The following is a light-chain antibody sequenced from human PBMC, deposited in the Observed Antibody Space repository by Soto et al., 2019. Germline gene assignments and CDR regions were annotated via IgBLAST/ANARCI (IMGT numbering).Light chain of an antibody. CDR2: DNN. V-gene: IGLV1-51*01. Sequence: QSVLTQPPSVSAAPGQTVTISCSGSSSNIGNTYVSWYQQLPGTAPKLLIYDNNKRPSGIPDRFSDSKSGTSATLAITGLQTGDEADYYCGTWDSSLSAYVFGTGTKLTVL. CDR1: SSNIGNTY. J-gene: IGLJ1*01. CDR3: GTWDSSLSAYV.